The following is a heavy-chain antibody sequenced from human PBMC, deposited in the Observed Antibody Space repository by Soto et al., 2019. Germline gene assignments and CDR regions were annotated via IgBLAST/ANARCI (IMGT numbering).Heavy chain of an antibody. CDR1: GFTFSSYG. CDR3: AKDRYSYGPYYFDY. Sequence: LRLSCAASGFTFSSYGMHWVRQAPGKGLEWVAVISYDGSNKYYADSVKGRFTISRDNSKNTLYLQMNSLRAEDTAVYYCAKDRYSYGPYYFDYWGQGTLVTVSS. CDR2: ISYDGSNK. J-gene: IGHJ4*02. V-gene: IGHV3-30*18. D-gene: IGHD5-18*01.